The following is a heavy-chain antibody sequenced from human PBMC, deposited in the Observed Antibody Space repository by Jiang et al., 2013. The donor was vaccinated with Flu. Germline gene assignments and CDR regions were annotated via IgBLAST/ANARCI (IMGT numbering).Heavy chain of an antibody. Sequence: TVSGGSISSSNGFWGWIASPRKGLEWIGSISYSGSTYYNPSLKSRVTMSVDTSKNQFSLKLSSVTAAETAVYYCARLYYGDYEMDHWGQGTLVTVSS. CDR2: ISYSGST. V-gene: IGHV4-39*07. D-gene: IGHD4-17*01. CDR1: GGSISSSNGF. CDR3: ARLYYGDYEMDH. J-gene: IGHJ4*02.